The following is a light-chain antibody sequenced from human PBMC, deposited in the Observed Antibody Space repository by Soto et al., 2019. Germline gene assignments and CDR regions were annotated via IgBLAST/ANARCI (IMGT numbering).Light chain of an antibody. CDR2: GAS. V-gene: IGKV3-20*01. CDR1: QTVSSSY. J-gene: IGKJ1*01. Sequence: EIVLTQSPGTLSLSPGERPTLSCSASQTVSSSYLAWYQQKPGQAPRLLIYGASSRATGIPDRFSGSGSGTDFTLTISRLEPEDFAVYYCQQYGSSPPWTFGQGTKVDIK. CDR3: QQYGSSPPWT.